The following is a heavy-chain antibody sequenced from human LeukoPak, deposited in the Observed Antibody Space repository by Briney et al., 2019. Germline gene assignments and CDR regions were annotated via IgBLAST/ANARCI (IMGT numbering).Heavy chain of an antibody. Sequence: GDSVKVSCKASGYTFTGYYMHWVRQAPGQGLELMGRINPNSGGTNYAQKFQGRVTMTRDTSISTAYMELSRLRSDDTAVYYCARSRSASYPAEEYFQHWGQGTLVSVSS. V-gene: IGHV1-2*06. J-gene: IGHJ1*01. CDR1: GYTFTGYY. CDR3: ARSRSASYPAEEYFQH. CDR2: INPNSGGT. D-gene: IGHD1-26*01.